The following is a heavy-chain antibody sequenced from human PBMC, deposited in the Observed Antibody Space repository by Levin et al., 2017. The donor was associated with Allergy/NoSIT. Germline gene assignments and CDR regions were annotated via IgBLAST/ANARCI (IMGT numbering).Heavy chain of an antibody. Sequence: KPGGSLRLSCAVYGGSFSGYYWSWIRQPPGKGLEWIGEINHSGSTNYNPSLKSRVTISVDTSKNQFSLKLSSVTAADTAVYYCARGSSILHFDYWGQGTLVTVSS. CDR3: ARGSSILHFDY. J-gene: IGHJ4*02. D-gene: IGHD6-6*01. CDR2: INHSGST. V-gene: IGHV4-34*01. CDR1: GGSFSGYY.